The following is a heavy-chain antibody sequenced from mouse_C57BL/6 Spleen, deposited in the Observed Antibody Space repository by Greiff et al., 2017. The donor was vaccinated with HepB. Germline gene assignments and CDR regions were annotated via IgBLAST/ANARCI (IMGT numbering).Heavy chain of an antibody. V-gene: IGHV1-64*01. CDR1: GYTFTSYW. D-gene: IGHD4-1*01. Sequence: QVQLQQPGAELVKPGASVKLSCKASGYTFTSYWMHWVKQRPRQGLEWIGMIHPNSGSTNYNEKFKSKATLTVDKSSSTAYMQLSSLTSEDSAVYYCARGLGRDAMDYWGQGTSVTVSS. J-gene: IGHJ4*01. CDR3: ARGLGRDAMDY. CDR2: IHPNSGST.